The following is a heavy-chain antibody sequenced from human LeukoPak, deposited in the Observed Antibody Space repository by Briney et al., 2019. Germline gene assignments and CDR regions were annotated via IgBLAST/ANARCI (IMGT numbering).Heavy chain of an antibody. Sequence: PGGSRRLSCAASGFTFNNYAISWVRQPPGKGLGWVSGINWNGGSTGYADSVKGRFTISRDNAKNSLYLQMNSLRAEDTALYYCARGYGDGYDYWGQGTLVTVSS. CDR3: ARGYGDGYDY. CDR2: INWNGGST. J-gene: IGHJ4*02. D-gene: IGHD4-17*01. V-gene: IGHV3-20*04. CDR1: GFTFNNYA.